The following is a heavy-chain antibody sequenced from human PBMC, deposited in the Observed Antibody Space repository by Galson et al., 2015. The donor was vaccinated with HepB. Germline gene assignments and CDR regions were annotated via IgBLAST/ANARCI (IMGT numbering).Heavy chain of an antibody. V-gene: IGHV1-2*02. D-gene: IGHD1-1*01. Sequence: SVKVSCKASGYTFSDYFMHWVRQAPGQGLEWMGWINPKSGGTTYAQNFQGRVTLSRDTSIRTAYMELSRLRSDNTAVYYCAREVRGREWNAGGLPWFDPWGQGILVTVSS. J-gene: IGHJ5*02. CDR3: AREVRGREWNAGGLPWFDP. CDR2: INPKSGGT. CDR1: GYTFSDYF.